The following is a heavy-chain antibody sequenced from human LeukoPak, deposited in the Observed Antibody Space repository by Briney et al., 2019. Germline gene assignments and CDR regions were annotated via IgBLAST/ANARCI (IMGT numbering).Heavy chain of an antibody. CDR2: IYYSGST. V-gene: IGHV4-59*01. D-gene: IGHD6-13*01. CDR1: GGSISSYY. Sequence: SETLSLTCTVSGGSISSYYWSWIRQPPGKGLEWIGYIYYSGSTNYNPSLKSRVTISVDTSKNQFSLKLSSVTAADTAVYYCARVPNSSSWTRGNWFDPWGQGTLVTVSS. CDR3: ARVPNSSSWTRGNWFDP. J-gene: IGHJ5*02.